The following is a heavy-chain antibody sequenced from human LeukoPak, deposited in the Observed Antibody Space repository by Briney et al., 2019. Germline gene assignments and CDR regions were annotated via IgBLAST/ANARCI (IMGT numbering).Heavy chain of an antibody. V-gene: IGHV3-74*01. Sequence: GGSLRLSCAASGFTFSNYWMHWVRQTPGKGLVWVSRINNDGSTTSYADSVKGRFTISRDNAKNTLYLQMNSLKSEDSAAYYCARGPAANSGNYYDYFDYWGQGTLVTVSS. J-gene: IGHJ4*02. CDR3: ARGPAANSGNYYDYFDY. CDR2: INNDGSTT. D-gene: IGHD1-26*01. CDR1: GFTFSNYW.